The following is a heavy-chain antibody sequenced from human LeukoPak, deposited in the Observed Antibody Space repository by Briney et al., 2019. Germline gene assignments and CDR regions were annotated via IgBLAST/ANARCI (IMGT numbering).Heavy chain of an antibody. CDR2: ISSGATYI. CDR1: GFALSDYA. J-gene: IGHJ5*01. CDR3: TRGRRFCGADCHSWFDS. D-gene: IGHD2-21*02. Sequence: GGSLRLSCAASGFALSDYAINWVRQAPGKGLKWVSPISSGATYIYYAHSLRGRFTSSRDSAKDSVSLQMDSLRAEDTAVYYCTRGRRFCGADCHSWFDSWGQGTLVTVSS. V-gene: IGHV3-21*01.